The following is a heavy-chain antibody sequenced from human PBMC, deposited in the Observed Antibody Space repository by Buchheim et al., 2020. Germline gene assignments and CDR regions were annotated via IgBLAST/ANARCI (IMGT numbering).Heavy chain of an antibody. Sequence: VQLVESGGGVVQPGESLRLSCAASGFAFNTHAMHWVRQAPGKGLEWVSRINSDGSSTSYADSVKGRFTISRDNAKNTLYLQMNSLRAEDTAVYYCARSRYFDLWGRGTL. CDR2: INSDGSST. CDR1: GFAFNTHA. J-gene: IGHJ2*01. V-gene: IGHV3-74*02. CDR3: ARSRYFDL.